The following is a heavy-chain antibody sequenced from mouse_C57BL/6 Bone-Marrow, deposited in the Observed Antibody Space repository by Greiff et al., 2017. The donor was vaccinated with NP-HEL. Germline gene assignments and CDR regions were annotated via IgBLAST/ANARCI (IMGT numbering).Heavy chain of an antibody. D-gene: IGHD1-1*01. V-gene: IGHV5-17*01. CDR1: GFTFSDYG. CDR3: ARGYYYGSSYEWFAY. J-gene: IGHJ3*01. CDR2: ISSGSSTI. Sequence: EVMLVESGGGLVKPGGSLKLSCAASGFTFSDYGMHWVRQAPEKGLEWVAYISSGSSTIYYADTVKGRFTISRDNAKNTLFLQMTSLRSEDTAMYYCARGYYYGSSYEWFAYWGQGTLVTVSA.